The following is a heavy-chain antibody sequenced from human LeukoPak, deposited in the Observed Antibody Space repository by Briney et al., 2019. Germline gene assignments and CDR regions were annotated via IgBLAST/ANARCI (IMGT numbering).Heavy chain of an antibody. Sequence: SETLSLTCTVSGGSISSYYWSWIRQPAGKGLEWIGRIYPGGSTNYNPSLKSRVTISVDKSKNQFSLKLSSVTAADTAVYYCARYYHGIAAAGTGGDYWGQGTLVTVSS. V-gene: IGHV4-4*07. CDR2: IYPGGST. CDR1: GGSISSYY. CDR3: ARYYHGIAAAGTGGDY. D-gene: IGHD6-13*01. J-gene: IGHJ4*02.